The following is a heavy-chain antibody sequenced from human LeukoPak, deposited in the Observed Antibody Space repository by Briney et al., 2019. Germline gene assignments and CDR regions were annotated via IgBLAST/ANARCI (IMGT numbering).Heavy chain of an antibody. CDR2: ISSSSSTI. D-gene: IGHD3-10*01. V-gene: IGHV3-48*01. CDR1: GFTFSSYS. J-gene: IGHJ4*02. CDR3: ARDVSRYSADY. Sequence: GGSLRLSCAASGFTFSSYSMNWVRQAPGKGLEWVSYISSSSSTIYYADSVKGRFTISRDNAKNSLYLQMNSLRAEDTAVYYCARDVSRYSADYWGQGTLVTVSS.